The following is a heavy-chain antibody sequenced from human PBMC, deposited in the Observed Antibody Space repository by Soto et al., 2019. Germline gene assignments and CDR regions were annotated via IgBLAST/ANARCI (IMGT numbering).Heavy chain of an antibody. CDR2: IYASGTT. J-gene: IGHJ4*02. Sequence: EVQLVESGGGLVQPGESLRLSCAASEFSVSSNYMSWVRQAPGKGLEWVSVIYASGTTYYADSVRGRFTISRDSSKNTLYLQMNSLRVEDTAGYYGASNPCCFTSGSYYTHYRGQGTLVPVSS. V-gene: IGHV3-66*01. CDR3: ASNPCCFTSGSYYTHY. D-gene: IGHD3-3*01. CDR1: EFSVSSNY.